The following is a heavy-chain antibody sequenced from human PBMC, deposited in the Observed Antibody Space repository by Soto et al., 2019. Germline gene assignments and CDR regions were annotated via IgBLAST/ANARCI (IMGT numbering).Heavy chain of an antibody. J-gene: IGHJ6*04. Sequence: EVQLVESGGDLVQPGGSLRLSCAASGFTFSNHGMHWVRQAPGKGLEYVSAVTGNGGSTYYATSVKGRFTISRDNSKNMLYLQMGSLRSEDMAVYYCARWGVGATSVMDVWGKGTTVVVSS. D-gene: IGHD1-26*01. CDR1: GFTFSNHG. CDR3: ARWGVGATSVMDV. CDR2: VTGNGGST. V-gene: IGHV3-64*01.